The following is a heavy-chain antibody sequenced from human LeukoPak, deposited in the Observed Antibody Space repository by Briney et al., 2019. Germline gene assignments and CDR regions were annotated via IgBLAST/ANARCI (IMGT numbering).Heavy chain of an antibody. CDR1: GFMFASVG. CDR2: ISGGGDRT. CDR3: TTFTD. D-gene: IGHD1-14*01. Sequence: GGSLRLSCVASGFMFASVGMNWVRKAPGKGLEWVSSISGGGDRTYYADSVKGRFTISRDNSKNTLYLQMNSLKTEDTAVYYCTTFTDWGQGTLVTVSS. J-gene: IGHJ4*02. V-gene: IGHV3-23*01.